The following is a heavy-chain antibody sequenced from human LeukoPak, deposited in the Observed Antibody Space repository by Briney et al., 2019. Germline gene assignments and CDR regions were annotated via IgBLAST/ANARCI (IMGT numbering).Heavy chain of an antibody. V-gene: IGHV3-64D*06. CDR3: VKGVVCANGVCRTRLDY. Sequence: GGSLRLSCSASGFTFSTYAMHWVRQAPGKGLEYVSAISTNGGITYYADSVKGRFTISGDNSKNTLYLQMSSLRAEDTAVYYCVKGVVCANGVCRTRLDYWGQGTLVIVSS. J-gene: IGHJ4*02. CDR2: ISTNGGIT. CDR1: GFTFSTYA. D-gene: IGHD2-8*01.